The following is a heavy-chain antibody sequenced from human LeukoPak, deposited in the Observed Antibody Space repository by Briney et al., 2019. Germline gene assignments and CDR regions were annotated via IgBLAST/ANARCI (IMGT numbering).Heavy chain of an antibody. CDR2: ISSSGTTI. V-gene: IGHV3-11*01. CDR1: GFTFDDYE. Sequence: GGSLRLSCAASGFTFDDYEMSRVRQAPGKGLEWVSYISSSGTTIYYADSVKGRFTISRDNAKNSLYLQMNSLKTEDTAVYYCTRQASPADSWGQGTLVTVSS. CDR3: TRQASPADS. J-gene: IGHJ5*01.